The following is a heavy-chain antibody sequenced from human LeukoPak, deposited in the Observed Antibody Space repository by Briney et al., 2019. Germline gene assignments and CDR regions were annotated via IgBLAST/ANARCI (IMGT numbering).Heavy chain of an antibody. CDR1: GYTFTSYG. CDR2: ISAYNGNT. D-gene: IGHD3-10*01. CDR3: ARDGAMVRGVINYYYGMDV. Sequence: GASVKVSCKASGYTFTSYGISWVRQAPGQGLEWMGWISAYNGNTNYAQKLQGRVTMTTDTSTSTAYMELRSLRSDDTAVYYCARDGAMVRGVINYYYGMDVWGQGTTVTVSS. V-gene: IGHV1-18*01. J-gene: IGHJ6*02.